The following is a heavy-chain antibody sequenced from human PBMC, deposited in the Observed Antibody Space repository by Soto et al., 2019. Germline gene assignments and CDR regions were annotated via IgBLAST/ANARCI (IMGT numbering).Heavy chain of an antibody. CDR3: SSEGLWAYSSGWYSFDY. Sequence: SQTLSLTCAISGDSVSSNSAAWNWVRQSPSRGLEWLGRTYYRSKWYNDYAGSVKSRITINPDTSKKQFSLHLNSVTPEDTDVYYCSSEGLWAYSSGWYSFDYWGQGTLVTVSS. CDR1: GDSVSSNSAA. D-gene: IGHD6-19*01. CDR2: TYYRSKWYN. J-gene: IGHJ4*02. V-gene: IGHV6-1*01.